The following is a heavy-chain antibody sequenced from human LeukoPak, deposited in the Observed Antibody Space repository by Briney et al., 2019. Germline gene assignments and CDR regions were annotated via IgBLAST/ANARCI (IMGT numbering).Heavy chain of an antibody. CDR1: GGSISSYY. V-gene: IGHV4-59*08. J-gene: IGHJ5*02. CDR2: IYYSGIT. D-gene: IGHD3-10*01. CDR3: AGHDYYGSGSYR. Sequence: SETLSLTCTVSGGSISSYYWSWIRQLPGKGLEWIGYIYYSGITNYNPSLKSRVTISGDTSKNQFSLKLISVTAADAAVYYCAGHDYYGSGSYRWGQGTLVTVSS.